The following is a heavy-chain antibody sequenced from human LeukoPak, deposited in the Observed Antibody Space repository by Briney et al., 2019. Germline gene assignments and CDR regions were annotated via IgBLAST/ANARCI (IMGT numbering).Heavy chain of an antibody. CDR2: IKQDGSEK. D-gene: IGHD3-22*01. CDR3: ARDGYYYDSSGYLPGYYYYYMDV. V-gene: IGHV3-7*01. Sequence: GGSLRLSCAASGFTFSSYGMHWVRQAPGKGLEWVANIKQDGSEKYYVDSVKGRFTISRDNAKSSLYLQMNSLRAEDTAVYYCARDGYYYDSSGYLPGYYYYYMDVWGKGTTVTVSS. J-gene: IGHJ6*03. CDR1: GFTFSSYG.